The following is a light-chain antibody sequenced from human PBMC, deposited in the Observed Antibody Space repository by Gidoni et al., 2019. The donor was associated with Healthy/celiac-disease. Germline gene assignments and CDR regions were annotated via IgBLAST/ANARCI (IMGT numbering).Light chain of an antibody. CDR2: AAS. CDR1: QSISSS. J-gene: IGKJ5*01. CDR3: QQSYSTPRVT. Sequence: DIQMTQSPSSLSASVGDRVTITCRASQSISSSLNWYQQKPGKAPKLLIYAASSLQSGVPSRFSGSGSGTDFTLTISSLQPEDFATYYCQQSYSTPRVTFGQXTRLEIK. V-gene: IGKV1-39*01.